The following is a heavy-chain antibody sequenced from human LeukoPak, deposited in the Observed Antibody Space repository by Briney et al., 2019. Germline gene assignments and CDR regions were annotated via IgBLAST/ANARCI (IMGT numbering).Heavy chain of an antibody. D-gene: IGHD5-24*01. CDR1: GFTFSSYA. V-gene: IGHV3-23*01. CDR2: ISGSGGST. CDR3: AKDQERWFDP. J-gene: IGHJ5*02. Sequence: GGSLRLSCAASGFTFSSYAMSWVRQAPGKGLEWVSSISGSGGSTDYADSVKGRFTISRDNSKNTLYLQMNSLRAGDTAVYYCAKDQERWFDPWGQGTLVSVSS.